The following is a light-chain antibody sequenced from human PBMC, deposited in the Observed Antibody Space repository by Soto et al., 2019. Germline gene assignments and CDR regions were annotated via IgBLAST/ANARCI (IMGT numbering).Light chain of an antibody. CDR3: QQRGTSIT. V-gene: IGKV3-11*01. CDR1: QTVNTY. Sequence: IVLTQSPGTLSLWPGETAVLSCRASQTVNTYLSWYQQRPGQAPRLLIYDASKRVPGIPARFSGSGSGTDFTLTISSLEPEDFALYYCQQRGTSITFGQGTRLEIE. J-gene: IGKJ5*01. CDR2: DAS.